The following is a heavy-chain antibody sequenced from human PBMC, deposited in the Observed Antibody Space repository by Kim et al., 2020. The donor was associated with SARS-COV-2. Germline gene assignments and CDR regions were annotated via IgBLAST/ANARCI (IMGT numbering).Heavy chain of an antibody. V-gene: IGHV1-69*13. CDR2: IIPIFDTT. D-gene: IGHD6-13*01. CDR3: ARRPVEGIPAAGKTRFDY. CDR1: GGTFRNYV. J-gene: IGHJ4*02. Sequence: SVKVSCKAPGGTFRNYVINWVRQAPGQGLEWMGRIIPIFDTTNYAPKFQGRVTITADESTSTAYMELSSLRSEDTAVYYCARRPVEGIPAAGKTRFDYWGQGTLVTVSS.